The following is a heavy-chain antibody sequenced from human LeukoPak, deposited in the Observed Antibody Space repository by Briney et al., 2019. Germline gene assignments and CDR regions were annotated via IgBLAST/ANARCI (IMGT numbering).Heavy chain of an antibody. J-gene: IGHJ4*02. CDR1: GGSISSGGYY. Sequence: SQTLSLTCTVSGGSISSGGYYWSWIRQHPGKGLEWIGYIYYSGSTYYNPSFKSRVTISVDTSKNQFSLKLSSVTAADTAVYYCARGLAVAGYGDYWGQGTLVTVSS. D-gene: IGHD6-19*01. CDR2: IYYSGST. V-gene: IGHV4-31*03. CDR3: ARGLAVAGYGDY.